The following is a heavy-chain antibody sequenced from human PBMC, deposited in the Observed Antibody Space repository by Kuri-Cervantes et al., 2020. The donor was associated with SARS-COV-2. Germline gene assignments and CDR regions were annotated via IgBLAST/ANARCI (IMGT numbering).Heavy chain of an antibody. CDR3: VKGSAASRPYYFDS. D-gene: IGHD3-10*01. J-gene: IGHJ4*02. Sequence: GESLKISCAVSGITFSSYAMSWVRQAPGKGLEWVSAITDDGGSTYHADSVKGRFTISRDNSKTTLFLQMNSLRAEDTAVYHCVKGSAASRPYYFDSWGQGTLVTVSS. CDR2: ITDDGGST. V-gene: IGHV3-23*01. CDR1: GITFSSYA.